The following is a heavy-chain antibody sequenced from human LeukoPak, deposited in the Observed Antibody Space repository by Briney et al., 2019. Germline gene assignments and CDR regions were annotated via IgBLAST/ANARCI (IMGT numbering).Heavy chain of an antibody. CDR2: VNHRGTT. V-gene: IGHV4-34*01. Sequence: SETLSLTCAVYGGSFTGHHWNWIRQSAGKGLEWIGEVNHRGTTNYDPSLKSRVTISVDTSKNQFFLKLTSVTAADTAVYYCARDPTTVVTLPYYFDFWGQGTLVTVSS. D-gene: IGHD4-23*01. CDR3: ARDPTTVVTLPYYFDF. CDR1: GGSFTGHH. J-gene: IGHJ4*02.